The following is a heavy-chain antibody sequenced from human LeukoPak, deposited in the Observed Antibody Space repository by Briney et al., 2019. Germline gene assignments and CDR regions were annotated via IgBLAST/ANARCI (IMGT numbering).Heavy chain of an antibody. D-gene: IGHD1-26*01. J-gene: IGHJ4*02. CDR3: AKDRDSGLGGSVDY. V-gene: IGHV3-48*03. Sequence: PGGSLRLSCAASGFTFSSYEMNWVRQAPGKGLEWVSYISSSGSTIYYADSVQGRFTISRDNSKNTVYLQMNRLGVEDTAVYYCAKDRDSGLGGSVDYWGQGILVTVSS. CDR1: GFTFSSYE. CDR2: ISSSGSTI.